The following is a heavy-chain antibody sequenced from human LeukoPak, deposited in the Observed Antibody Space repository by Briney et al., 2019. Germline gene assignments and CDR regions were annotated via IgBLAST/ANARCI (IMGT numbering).Heavy chain of an antibody. D-gene: IGHD6-19*01. CDR3: ARGLRFSGWIRQYYFDY. J-gene: IGHJ4*02. V-gene: IGHV1-8*01. Sequence: ASVKVSCKASGYTFTSYDINWVRQATGQGLEWMGWMNPNSGNTGYAQKFQGRVTMTRNTSISTAYMELSSLRSEDTAVYYCARGLRFSGWIRQYYFDYWGQGTLVTVSS. CDR2: MNPNSGNT. CDR1: GYTFTSYD.